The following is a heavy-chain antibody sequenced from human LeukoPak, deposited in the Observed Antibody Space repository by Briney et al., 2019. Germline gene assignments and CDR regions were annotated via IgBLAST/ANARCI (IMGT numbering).Heavy chain of an antibody. D-gene: IGHD6-19*01. CDR3: ARAPDYSSGWDDAFDI. CDR1: GGTFSGYA. Sequence: SVKVSCQATGGTFSGYAISWVRQARGRGLEWMGGLIPIFGTANYAQKFQGRVTITADKSTSTAYMELSSLRSEDTAVYYCARAPDYSSGWDDAFDIWGQGTMVTVSS. CDR2: LIPIFGTA. V-gene: IGHV1-69*06. J-gene: IGHJ3*02.